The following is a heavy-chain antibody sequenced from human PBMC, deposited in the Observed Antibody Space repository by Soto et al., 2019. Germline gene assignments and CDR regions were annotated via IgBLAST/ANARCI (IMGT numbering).Heavy chain of an antibody. CDR2: ISYDGSNK. J-gene: IGHJ6*02. CDR3: ARAGGMDV. D-gene: IGHD3-10*01. V-gene: IGHV3-30-3*01. CDR1: GFTFSSYA. Sequence: GGSLRLSCAASGFTFSSYAMHWVRQAPGKGLEWVAVISYDGSNKYYADSVKGRFTISRDISKNTLYLQMSSLRAEDTAVYYCARAGGMDVWGQGTTVTVSS.